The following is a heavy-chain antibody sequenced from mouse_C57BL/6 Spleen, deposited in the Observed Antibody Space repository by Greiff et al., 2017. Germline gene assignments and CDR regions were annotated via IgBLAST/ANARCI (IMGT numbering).Heavy chain of an antibody. J-gene: IGHJ4*01. CDR1: GFSLTSYA. CDR2: IWTGGGT. CDR3: ASAFGKYDAMGY. Sequence: VQLQESGPGLVAPSQSLSITCTVSGFSLTSYAISWVRQPPGTGLEWLGVIWTGGGTNYNSALKSRLSIRKDNSRSQVFLIMNSLQTDDTARYYCASAFGKYDAMGYWGQGTSVTVSS. D-gene: IGHD2-1*01. V-gene: IGHV2-9-1*01.